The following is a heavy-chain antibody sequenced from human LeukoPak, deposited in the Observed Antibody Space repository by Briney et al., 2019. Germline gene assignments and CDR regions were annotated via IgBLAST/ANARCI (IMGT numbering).Heavy chain of an antibody. CDR2: SYYSGST. CDR3: ARALGRGRITMVRGAPSYFDY. D-gene: IGHD3-10*01. Sequence: SETLSLTCTVSGGSISSYYWSWIRQPPGKGLEWIGYSYYSGSTNYNPSLKSRVIISVDTSKNQFSLKLSSVTAADTAVYYCARALGRGRITMVRGAPSYFDYWGQGTLVTVSS. J-gene: IGHJ4*02. CDR1: GGSISSYY. V-gene: IGHV4-59*01.